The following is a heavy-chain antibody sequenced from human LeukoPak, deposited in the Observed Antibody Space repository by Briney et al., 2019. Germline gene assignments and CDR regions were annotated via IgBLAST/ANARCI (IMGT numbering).Heavy chain of an antibody. D-gene: IGHD2-15*01. CDR2: IRSKGNSYAT. J-gene: IGHJ4*02. CDR1: GFTFSGSA. V-gene: IGHV3-73*01. CDR3: TRLPGDCSGGSCYSNYFDY. Sequence: PGGSLRLSCAASGFTFSGSAMHWVRQASGKGLEWVGRIRSKGNSYATAYAASVKGRFTISRDDSKNTAYLQMNSLKTEDTAVYYCTRLPGDCSGGSCYSNYFDYWGQGTLVTVSS.